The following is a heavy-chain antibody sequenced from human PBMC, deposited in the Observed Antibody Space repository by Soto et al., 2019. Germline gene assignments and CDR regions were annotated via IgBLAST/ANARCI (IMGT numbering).Heavy chain of an antibody. Sequence: QVQLVESGGGVVQPGRSLRLSCAASGFTFSSYGMHWVRQAPGKGLEWVAVISYDGSNKYYADSVKGRFTISRDNSKNTLYLQMNSLRAEDTAVYYCAKEYSSGWDYFDYRGQGTLVTVSS. D-gene: IGHD6-19*01. V-gene: IGHV3-30*18. CDR3: AKEYSSGWDYFDY. J-gene: IGHJ4*02. CDR1: GFTFSSYG. CDR2: ISYDGSNK.